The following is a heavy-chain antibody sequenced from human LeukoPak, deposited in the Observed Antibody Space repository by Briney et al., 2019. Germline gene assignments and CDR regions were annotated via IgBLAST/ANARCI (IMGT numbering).Heavy chain of an antibody. V-gene: IGHV4-4*09. J-gene: IGHJ5*02. CDR1: GGSISSYY. D-gene: IGHD2-15*01. Sequence: PSETLSLTCTVSGGSISSYYWSWIRQPPGKGLEWIGYIYTSGSTNYNPSLKSRVTISVDTSKNQFSLKLSSVTAADTAVYYCARLATSWYNWFDPWGQGTLVTVSS. CDR3: ARLATSWYNWFDP. CDR2: IYTSGST.